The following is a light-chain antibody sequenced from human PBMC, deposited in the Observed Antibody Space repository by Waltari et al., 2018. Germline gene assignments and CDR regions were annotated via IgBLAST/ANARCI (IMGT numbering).Light chain of an antibody. Sequence: QSALTQPASVSGSPGQSITISCTGTSSDVGSYNLVSWYQQHPGKAPKLMIYEFSKRPSGVSTRFSGSQSGNTASLTISGLQAEDEADYYCCSYAGSSFVVFGGGTKLTVL. J-gene: IGLJ2*01. CDR2: EFS. CDR1: SSDVGSYNL. V-gene: IGLV2-23*02. CDR3: CSYAGSSFVV.